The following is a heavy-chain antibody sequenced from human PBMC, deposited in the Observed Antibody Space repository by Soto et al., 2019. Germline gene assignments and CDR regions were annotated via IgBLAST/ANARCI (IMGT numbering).Heavy chain of an antibody. CDR2: IIPIFGTA. V-gene: IGHV1-69*13. Sequence: SVKVSCKASGGTFSSYGINWVRQAPGQGLEWMGGIIPIFGTANNAQKFQGRVTITADESATTVYMELSSLRSEDTAVYYCARAPNILTVKYYFDYWGQGTLVTVS. CDR1: GGTFSSYG. J-gene: IGHJ4*02. CDR3: ARAPNILTVKYYFDY. D-gene: IGHD3-9*01.